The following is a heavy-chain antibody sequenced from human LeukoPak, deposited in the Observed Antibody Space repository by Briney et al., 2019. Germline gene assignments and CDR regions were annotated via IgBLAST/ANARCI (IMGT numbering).Heavy chain of an antibody. CDR3: AREEMPGKFDY. CDR2: IYYSGST. J-gene: IGHJ4*02. Sequence: PSETLSLTCTVSGGSISSYYWSWIRQPPGKGLEWIGYIYYSGSTNYNPSLKNRVAISLDKSSNQFSLRLTSVTAADTAMYFCAREEMPGKFDYWGQGILVTVSS. CDR1: GGSISSYY. V-gene: IGHV4-59*12. D-gene: IGHD1-26*01.